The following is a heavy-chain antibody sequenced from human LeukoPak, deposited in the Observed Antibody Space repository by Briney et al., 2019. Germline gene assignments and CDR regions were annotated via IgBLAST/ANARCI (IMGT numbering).Heavy chain of an antibody. V-gene: IGHV3-33*01. CDR2: IWYDGSNK. CDR3: ARALFYYSGGSCYYYGMDV. D-gene: IGHD2-15*01. CDR1: GFTFSSYG. J-gene: IGHJ6*02. Sequence: PGGSLRLSCAASGFTFSSYGMHWVRQAPGKGLEWVAVIWYDGSNKYYADSVKGRFTISRDNSKNTLYLQMNSLRAEDTAVYYCARALFYYSGGSCYYYGMDVWGQGTTVTVSS.